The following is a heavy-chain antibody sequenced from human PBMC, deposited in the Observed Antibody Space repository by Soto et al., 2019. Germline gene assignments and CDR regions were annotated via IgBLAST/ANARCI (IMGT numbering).Heavy chain of an antibody. J-gene: IGHJ6*02. CDR3: ARDPFTMIVLERERYYYYYGMDV. V-gene: IGHV1-69*06. Sequence: QVQLVQSGAEVKKPGSSVKVSRKAYGGTFSSYAISWVRQAHGQGLEWMGGIIPIFGTANYAQKFQGRVTITADKSTSTAYMELSSLRSEDTAVYYCARDPFTMIVLERERYYYYYGMDVWGQGTTVTVSS. CDR1: GGTFSSYA. D-gene: IGHD3-22*01. CDR2: IIPIFGTA.